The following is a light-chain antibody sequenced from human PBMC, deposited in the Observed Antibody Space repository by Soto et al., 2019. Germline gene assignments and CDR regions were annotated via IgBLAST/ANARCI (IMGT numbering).Light chain of an antibody. V-gene: IGLV2-14*03. CDR2: NVN. Sequence: QSVLTQPPSVSAAPGQSITISCSGTSSDIGAYEYVSWYQQHPGKPPKLMIYNVNNRPSGVSYRFSGSKSGSTASLTISGPQAEDEADYYCSLYISGSTYVFGTGTKVTV. J-gene: IGLJ1*01. CDR1: SSDIGAYEY. CDR3: SLYISGSTYV.